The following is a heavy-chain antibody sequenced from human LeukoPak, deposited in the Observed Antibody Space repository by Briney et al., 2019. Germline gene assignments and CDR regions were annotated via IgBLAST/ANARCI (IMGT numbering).Heavy chain of an antibody. J-gene: IGHJ4*02. V-gene: IGHV4-39*01. CDR1: GGSISSSSYY. Sequence: PSETLSLTCTVSGGSISSSSYYWGWIRQPPGKGLEWIGSIYYSGSTYYNPSLKSRVTISVDTSKNQFSLKLSSVTAADTAVYYCARHRGGSFGWYIDYWGQGTLVTVSS. D-gene: IGHD3-16*01. CDR2: IYYSGST. CDR3: ARHRGGSFGWYIDY.